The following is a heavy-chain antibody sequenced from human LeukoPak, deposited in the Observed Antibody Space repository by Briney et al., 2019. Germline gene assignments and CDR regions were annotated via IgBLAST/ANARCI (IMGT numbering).Heavy chain of an antibody. CDR1: GFIFSFYC. V-gene: IGHV3-74*01. CDR2: ICPDGTGI. J-gene: IGHJ4*02. Sequence: GGSLRLSCAASGFIFSFYCMHWVRQAPGKGPMWVSRICPDGTGISYADSVKARFTTSRDNAKYTVYLQMNSLREEDTAVYYCVRDFRSADYWGQGTLVTVSS. CDR3: VRDFRSADY.